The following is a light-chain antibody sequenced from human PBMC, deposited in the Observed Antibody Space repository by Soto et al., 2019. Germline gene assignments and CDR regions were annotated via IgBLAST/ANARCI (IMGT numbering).Light chain of an antibody. CDR3: QQYNNWPPIT. CDR2: FAS. CDR1: QSVSNS. J-gene: IGKJ5*01. V-gene: IGKV3-15*01. Sequence: EIVMTQSPATLSVSPGERATLSCRASQSVSNSLAWYQQKPGQAPRLLIYFASTRATDVPARFSGSGSGTEFTLTISSLQSEDFAVYYCQQYNNWPPITFGQGTRLEIK.